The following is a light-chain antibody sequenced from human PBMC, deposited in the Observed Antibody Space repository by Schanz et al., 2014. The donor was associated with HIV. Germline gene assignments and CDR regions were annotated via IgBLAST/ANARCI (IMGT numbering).Light chain of an antibody. CDR1: GSDVGGY. CDR2: DVS. V-gene: IGLV2-14*03. CDR3: SSFTSSSTL. J-gene: IGLJ1*01. Sequence: QSALTQPPSASGSPGQSVAISCTGSGSDVGGYVSWYQQHPGKAPKLMIYDVSVRPSGVSNRFSGSKSDKTASLTISGLQVEDEADYYCSSFTSSSTLFGTGTKLTVL.